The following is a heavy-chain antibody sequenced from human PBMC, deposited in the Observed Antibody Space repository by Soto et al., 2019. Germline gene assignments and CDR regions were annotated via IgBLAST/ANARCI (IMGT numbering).Heavy chain of an antibody. Sequence: GGSLSLSCAASGFPFSSYTMHWVRQTPGRGLEWVADISYDGGDKYYADSVKGRFTISRDNAKNSLYLQMNSLRAEDTAVYYYAGPSFLGRGYNRVVFDIGGQGTMVTVS. CDR2: ISYDGGDK. CDR1: GFPFSSYT. D-gene: IGHD3-22*01. CDR3: AGPSFLGRGYNRVVFDI. V-gene: IGHV3-30-3*01. J-gene: IGHJ3*02.